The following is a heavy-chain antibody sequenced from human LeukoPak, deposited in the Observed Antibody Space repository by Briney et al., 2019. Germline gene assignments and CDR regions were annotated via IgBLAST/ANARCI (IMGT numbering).Heavy chain of an antibody. V-gene: IGHV3-20*04. CDR3: ARGGILVPSEGFDP. J-gene: IGHJ5*02. Sequence: GGSLRLSCAASGFTFDDYGMSWVRQAPGKGLEWVSSISGSGSGGSTYYADSVKGRFTISRDNAKNSLYLQMNSLRAEDTAVYYCARGGILVPSEGFDPWGQGTLVTVSS. D-gene: IGHD3-3*01. CDR2: ISGSGSGGST. CDR1: GFTFDDYG.